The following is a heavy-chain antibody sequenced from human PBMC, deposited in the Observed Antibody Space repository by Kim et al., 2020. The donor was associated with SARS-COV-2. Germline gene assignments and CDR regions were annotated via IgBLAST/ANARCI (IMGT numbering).Heavy chain of an antibody. CDR3: GTQRYGALGFDY. D-gene: IGHD4-17*01. J-gene: IGHJ4*02. Sequence: IYAQKCQGRVTMTEDTSTDTAYMDPSSPRSEDTAVYYCGTQRYGALGFDYWGQGTLVTVSS. V-gene: IGHV1-24*01.